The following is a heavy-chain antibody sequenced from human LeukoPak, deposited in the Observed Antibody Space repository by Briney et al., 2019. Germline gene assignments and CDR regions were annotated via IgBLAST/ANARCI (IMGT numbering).Heavy chain of an antibody. CDR1: GNSISSGGFY. Sequence: SQTLSLTCTVSGNSISSGGFYWSWIRQPAGKGLEWIGRIYTLGSTNYNPSLKSRVTISVDTSKNQFSLKLSSVTAADTAVYYCARGYSGSFYAFDIWGQGTMVTVSS. J-gene: IGHJ3*02. CDR2: IYTLGST. CDR3: ARGYSGSFYAFDI. V-gene: IGHV4-61*02. D-gene: IGHD1-26*01.